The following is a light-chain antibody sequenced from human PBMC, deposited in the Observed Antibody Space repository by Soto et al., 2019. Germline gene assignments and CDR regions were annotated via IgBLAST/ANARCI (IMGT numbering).Light chain of an antibody. CDR1: QDISNY. CDR2: DAS. CDR3: QQYDKRPPT. V-gene: IGKV1-33*01. Sequence: DTQMTQSPSSLSASVGDRVTISCQASQDISNYLNWYQQKVGKAPKLLIYDASNLETGVPSRFSGRGSGTDFTFTITGLQPEDIATYYCQQYDKRPPTFGGGTKVDIK. J-gene: IGKJ4*01.